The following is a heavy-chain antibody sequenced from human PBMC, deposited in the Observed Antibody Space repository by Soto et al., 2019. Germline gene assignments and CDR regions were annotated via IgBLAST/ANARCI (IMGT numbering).Heavy chain of an antibody. CDR3: AMGMQLWLRRINNGYSG. CDR1: GGTFSTYA. D-gene: IGHD5-12*01. J-gene: IGHJ4*02. CDR2: IIPMFGTA. V-gene: IGHV1-69*12. Sequence: QVQLVQSGAEVKKPESSVKVSCKAPGGTFSTYAISWVRQAPGQGLEWMGGIIPMFGTANYAQRFQDRVTITADESTNTVYMELSSLRSEDTAVYFCAMGMQLWLRRINNGYSGWGQGTLVTVSS.